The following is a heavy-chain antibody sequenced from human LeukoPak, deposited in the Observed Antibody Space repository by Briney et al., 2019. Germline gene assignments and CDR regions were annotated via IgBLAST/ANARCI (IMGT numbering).Heavy chain of an antibody. Sequence: PGGSLRLSCAASGFTFSSYGMSWVRQAPGKGLEWVSAISGSGGSTYYADSVKGRFTISRDNAKNTLYLQMNSLRAEDTAVYYCASGVTNSSSGLLYYWGQGTLVTVSS. CDR2: ISGSGGST. CDR1: GFTFSSYG. D-gene: IGHD6-13*01. V-gene: IGHV3-23*01. CDR3: ASGVTNSSSGLLYY. J-gene: IGHJ4*02.